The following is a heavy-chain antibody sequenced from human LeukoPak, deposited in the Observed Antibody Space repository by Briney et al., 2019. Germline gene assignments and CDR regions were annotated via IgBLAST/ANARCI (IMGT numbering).Heavy chain of an antibody. V-gene: IGHV3-7*01. CDR3: ARNAFDL. CDR1: GFTFRSYW. CDR2: IKQDGSET. J-gene: IGHJ3*01. Sequence: TGGSLRLSCAASGFTFRSYWMTWVRQYPGKGLEWVANIKQDGSETYYADSAKGRFTISRDNAKKSLYLQMNSLSAEDTAVYYCARNAFDLWGQGTMVTVSS.